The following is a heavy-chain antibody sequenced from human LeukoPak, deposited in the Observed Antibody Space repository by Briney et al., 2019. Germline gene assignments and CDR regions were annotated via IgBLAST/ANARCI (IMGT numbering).Heavy chain of an antibody. V-gene: IGHV4-34*01. CDR2: INHSGST. Sequence: KPSETLSLTCAVYGGSFSGYYWSWIRQPPGKGLEWIGEINHSGSTNYHPSLKSRVTISVDTSKNQFSLKLSSVTAADTAVYYCARRKRITMVRGPFWFDPWGQGTLVTVSS. D-gene: IGHD3-10*01. CDR3: ARRKRITMVRGPFWFDP. J-gene: IGHJ5*02. CDR1: GGSFSGYY.